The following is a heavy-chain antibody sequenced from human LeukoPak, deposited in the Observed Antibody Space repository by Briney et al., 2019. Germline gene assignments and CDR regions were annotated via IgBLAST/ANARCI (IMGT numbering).Heavy chain of an antibody. D-gene: IGHD4-17*01. Sequence: ASVKVSCKASGYTFTSYGISWVRQAPGQGLEWMGWVSAYNGNTNYAQKLQGRVTMTTDTSTSTAYMELRRLRSDDTAVYYCARSEDYGGPFDPWGQGTLVTVSS. CDR1: GYTFTSYG. J-gene: IGHJ5*02. V-gene: IGHV1-18*01. CDR2: VSAYNGNT. CDR3: ARSEDYGGPFDP.